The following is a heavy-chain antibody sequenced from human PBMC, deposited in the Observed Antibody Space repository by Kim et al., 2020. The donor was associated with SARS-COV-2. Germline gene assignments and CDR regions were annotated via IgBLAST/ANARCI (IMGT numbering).Heavy chain of an antibody. D-gene: IGHD6-19*01. CDR1: GGSFTDNY. J-gene: IGHJ5*01. CDR3: ARGARHLGESSGWF. CDR2: ISHSGET. Sequence: SETLSLTCAVFGGSFTDNYWNWVRQAPGRGLEWVGEISHSGETSYNSALRSRLTISVDTSKNQFSLRLNSVTAADTAVYYCARGARHLGESSGWF. V-gene: IGHV4-34*01.